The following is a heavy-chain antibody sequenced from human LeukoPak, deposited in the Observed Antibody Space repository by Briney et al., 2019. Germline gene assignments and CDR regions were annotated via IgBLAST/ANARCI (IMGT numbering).Heavy chain of an antibody. CDR2: ISSSGSTI. Sequence: PGGSLRLSCAASGFTFSSYEMNWVRQAPGKGLEWVSYISSSGSTIYYADSVKGRFTISRDNAKNSLYLQMNSLRAEDTAVYYCAREDRTEAFDIWGQGTMVTVSS. CDR1: GFTFSSYE. J-gene: IGHJ3*02. V-gene: IGHV3-48*03. D-gene: IGHD3-22*01. CDR3: AREDRTEAFDI.